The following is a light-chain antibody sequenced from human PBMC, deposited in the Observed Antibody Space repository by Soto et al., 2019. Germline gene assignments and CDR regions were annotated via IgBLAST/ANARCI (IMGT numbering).Light chain of an antibody. CDR3: QQYGGSPIT. J-gene: IGKJ5*01. CDR1: QSVTTR. CDR2: GAS. V-gene: IGKV3-20*01. Sequence: EFVLTQSPGTLSLSPGERVTLSCRASQSVTTRLAWYQHKPGQAPRLLMSGASSRASGVPVRFSGSGSGTDFTLTISRLEPEDFALYYCQQYGGSPITFGLGTRLEIK.